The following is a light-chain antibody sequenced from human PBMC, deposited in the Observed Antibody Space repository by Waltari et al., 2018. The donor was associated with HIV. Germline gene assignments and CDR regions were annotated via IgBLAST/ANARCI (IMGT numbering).Light chain of an antibody. CDR1: SSGVGGCYY. CDR3: CSYAGRYTYV. CDR2: DVT. J-gene: IGLJ1*01. V-gene: IGLV2-11*01. Sequence: QSALTQPRSVSGSPGQSVTISCPGTSSGVGGCYYVSWCQHHPVQAPKFTLYDVTKQPSVVADRFSGSKSGNTASLTVSGLQAEDEAEYYCCSYAGRYTYVFGTGTKVTVL.